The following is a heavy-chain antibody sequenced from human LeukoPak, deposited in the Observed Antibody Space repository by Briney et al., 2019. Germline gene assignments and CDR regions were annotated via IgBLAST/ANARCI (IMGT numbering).Heavy chain of an antibody. CDR2: INTDGSST. CDR1: GFTFSSYW. CDR3: ARGAPPRYCSGGSCGDY. V-gene: IGHV3-74*01. Sequence: GGSLRLSCAASGFTFSSYWMHWVRQAPGKGLVWVSRINTDGSSTSYADSVKGRFTISRDNAKNTLYLQMNSLRAEDTAVYYCARGAPPRYCSGGSCGDYWGQGTLVTVSS. J-gene: IGHJ4*02. D-gene: IGHD2-15*01.